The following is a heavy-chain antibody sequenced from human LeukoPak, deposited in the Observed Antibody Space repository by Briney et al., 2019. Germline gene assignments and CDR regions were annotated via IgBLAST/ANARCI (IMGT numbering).Heavy chain of an antibody. D-gene: IGHD6-6*01. CDR1: GGTFSSYA. CDR3: AREYSSSYIFDY. V-gene: IGHV1-69*05. Sequence: ASVKVSCKASGGTFSSYAISWVRQAPGQGLEWMGGIIPIFGTANYAQKFQGRVTITTDESTSTAYMELSSLRSEDTAVYYCAREYSSSYIFDYWGQGTLVTVSS. J-gene: IGHJ4*02. CDR2: IIPIFGTA.